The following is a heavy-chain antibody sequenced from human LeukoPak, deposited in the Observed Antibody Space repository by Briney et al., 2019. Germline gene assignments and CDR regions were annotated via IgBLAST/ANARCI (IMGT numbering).Heavy chain of an antibody. J-gene: IGHJ4*02. V-gene: IGHV1-24*01. D-gene: IGHD2-15*01. Sequence: ASVKVSCKVSGYTLTELSMHCVRQAPGKGLEWMGGFDPEDGETIYAQKFQGRVTMTEDTSTDTAYMELSSLRSEDTAVYYCATPHLSGGSLSDYWGQGTLVTVSS. CDR3: ATPHLSGGSLSDY. CDR1: GYTLTELS. CDR2: FDPEDGET.